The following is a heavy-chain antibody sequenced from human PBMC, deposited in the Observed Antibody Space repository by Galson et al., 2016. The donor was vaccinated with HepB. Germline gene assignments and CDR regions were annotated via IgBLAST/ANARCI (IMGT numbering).Heavy chain of an antibody. Sequence: SVKVSCKASGYTFTGYYMHWVRQAPGQGLEWMGWINRNSGGTNYAQKFQGRVTMTRDTSISTVYMELSRLRSDDTAVYYCARGGGGSRSYYNLGDYGMDVWGQGTTVTVSS. CDR1: GYTFTGYY. CDR3: ARGGGGSRSYYNLGDYGMDV. CDR2: INRNSGGT. D-gene: IGHD3-10*01. V-gene: IGHV1-2*02. J-gene: IGHJ6*02.